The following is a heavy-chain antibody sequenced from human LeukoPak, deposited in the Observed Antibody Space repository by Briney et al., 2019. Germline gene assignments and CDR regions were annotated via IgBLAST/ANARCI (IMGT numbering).Heavy chain of an antibody. V-gene: IGHV3-21*04. CDR1: GFTFSSYS. J-gene: IGHJ6*02. Sequence: KTGGSLRLSCAASGFTFSSYSMNWVRQAPGKGLEWVSSISSSSSYIYYADSVKGRFTISRDNAKNSLYLQMDSLRAEDTAVYYCARHGVYYGMDVWGQGTTVTVSS. CDR3: ARHGVYYGMDV. D-gene: IGHD3-10*01. CDR2: ISSSSSYI.